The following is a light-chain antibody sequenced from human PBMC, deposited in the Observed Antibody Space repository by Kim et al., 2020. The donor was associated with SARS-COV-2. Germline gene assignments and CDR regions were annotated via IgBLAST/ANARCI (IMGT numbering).Light chain of an antibody. V-gene: IGKV3-20*01. CDR3: QQYDTSPRFT. Sequence: EIVLTQSPGTLSLSPGERATLSCKASQSVSSSYLVWYQQKNGQPPRLLIYGASSRATGIPDRFSGSGSGTDFTLTISRLEPEDFAVYYCQQYDTSPRFTFGQGTRLEIK. CDR1: QSVSSSY. CDR2: GAS. J-gene: IGKJ5*01.